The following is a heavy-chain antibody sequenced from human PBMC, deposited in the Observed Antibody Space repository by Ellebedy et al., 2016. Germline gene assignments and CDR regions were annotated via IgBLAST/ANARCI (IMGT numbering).Heavy chain of an antibody. CDR2: IVFSGTAT. D-gene: IGHD3-3*01. J-gene: IGHJ4*02. Sequence: GGSLRLSXAASGFTFSSYSMTWVRQAPGKGLEWVATIVFSGTATYYADSVKGRFIISRDNTKNSLFLQMNSLGVEDTAVYYCARDGSEWSRDYWGQGTLVTVSS. CDR3: ARDGSEWSRDY. V-gene: IGHV3-21*01. CDR1: GFTFSSYS.